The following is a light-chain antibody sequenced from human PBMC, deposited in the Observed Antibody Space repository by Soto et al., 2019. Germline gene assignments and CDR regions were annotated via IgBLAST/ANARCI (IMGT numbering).Light chain of an antibody. Sequence: EILLTQSPGTRSLSPGERATLSCRASQSVISAFLAWYQQKPGQAPRLLIYAASRRATGIPDRFSGSGSGTDFTLTISRLEPEDFAVYYCQQYGSSLFSFGPGTKVDIK. CDR2: AAS. J-gene: IGKJ3*01. CDR3: QQYGSSLFS. V-gene: IGKV3-20*01. CDR1: QSVISAF.